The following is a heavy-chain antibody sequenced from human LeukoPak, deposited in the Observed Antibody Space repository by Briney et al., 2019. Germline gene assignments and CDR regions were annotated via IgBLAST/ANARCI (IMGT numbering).Heavy chain of an antibody. CDR1: GGSISSGSYY. V-gene: IGHV4-61*02. CDR3: AREESCSSTSCYDYFDY. D-gene: IGHD2-2*01. J-gene: IGHJ4*02. CDR2: IYTSGST. Sequence: SETLSLTCTVSGGSISSGSYYWSWIRQPAGKGLEWIGRIYTSGSTNYNPSLKSRVTISVDTSKNQFSLKLSSVTAADTAVYYCAREESCSSTSCYDYFDYWGQRTLVTVSS.